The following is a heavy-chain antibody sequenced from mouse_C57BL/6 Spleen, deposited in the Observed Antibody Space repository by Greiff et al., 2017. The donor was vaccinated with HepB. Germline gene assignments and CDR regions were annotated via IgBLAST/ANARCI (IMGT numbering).Heavy chain of an antibody. CDR2: IYPGDGDT. CDR1: GYAFSSSW. V-gene: IGHV1-82*01. D-gene: IGHD1-1*01. Sequence: QVQLQQSGPELVKPGASVKISCKASGYAFSSSWMNWVKQRPGKGLEWIGRIYPGDGDTNYNGKFKGKATLTADKSSSTAYMQLSSLTSEDSAVYFCARSGHYGSSLWYFDVWGTGTTVTVSS. J-gene: IGHJ1*03. CDR3: ARSGHYGSSLWYFDV.